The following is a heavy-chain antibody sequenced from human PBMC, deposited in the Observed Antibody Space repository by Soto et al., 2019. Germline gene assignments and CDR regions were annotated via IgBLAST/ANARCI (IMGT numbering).Heavy chain of an antibody. D-gene: IGHD3-22*01. V-gene: IGHV4-39*01. Sequence: QLQLQESGPGLVKPSETLSLTCTVSGGSISSSSYYWGWIRQPPGKGLEWIGSIYYSGSTYYNPSLKSRVTISVDTSKNQFSLELSSVTAADTAVYYCARRYYYDSSGYYFDYWGQGTLVTVSS. CDR1: GGSISSSSYY. CDR2: IYYSGST. CDR3: ARRYYYDSSGYYFDY. J-gene: IGHJ4*02.